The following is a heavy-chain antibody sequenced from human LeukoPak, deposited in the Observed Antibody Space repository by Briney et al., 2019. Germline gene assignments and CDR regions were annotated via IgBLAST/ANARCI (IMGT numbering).Heavy chain of an antibody. D-gene: IGHD1-26*01. Sequence: SETLSLTCAVYGGSFSGYYWSWIRQPPGKGLEWIGEINHSGSTSYNPSLKSRVTISVDASKNQFSLKLSSVTAADTAAYYCALVGGYYGMDVWGQGTTVTVSS. V-gene: IGHV4-34*01. CDR3: ALVGGYYGMDV. CDR2: INHSGST. CDR1: GGSFSGYY. J-gene: IGHJ6*02.